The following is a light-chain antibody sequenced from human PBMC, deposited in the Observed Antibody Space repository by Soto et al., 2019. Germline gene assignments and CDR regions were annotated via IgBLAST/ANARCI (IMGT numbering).Light chain of an antibody. CDR1: SSDVGGYNY. V-gene: IGLV2-14*01. J-gene: IGLJ2*01. CDR3: SSYTSSSFVV. Sequence: QSVLTQPASVSGSPGQSITISCTGTSSDVGGYNYVSWYQQHPGKAPKLMIYEVSNRPSGVSNRFSGSKSGNTASLTSSGLQAEDEADYYCSSYTSSSFVVFGGGTKLTVL. CDR2: EVS.